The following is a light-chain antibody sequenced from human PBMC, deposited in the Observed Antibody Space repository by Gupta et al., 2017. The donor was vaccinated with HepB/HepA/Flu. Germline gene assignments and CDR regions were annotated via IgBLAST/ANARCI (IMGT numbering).Light chain of an antibody. CDR3: ATWDDSLNGWV. CDR2: SNN. V-gene: IGLV1-44*01. CDR1: SSNIGSNT. J-gene: IGLJ3*02. Sequence: QSVLPQPPSPSGTPGQRVTISCSGSSSNIGSNTVNWYQHLPGTAPKLLIYSNNQRPSGVPDRFSGSNSGTSASLAISGLQAEDEADYYCATWDDSLNGWVFGGGTKLTVL.